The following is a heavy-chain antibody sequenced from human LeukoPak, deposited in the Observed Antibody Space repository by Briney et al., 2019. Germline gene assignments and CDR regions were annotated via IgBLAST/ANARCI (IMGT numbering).Heavy chain of an antibody. V-gene: IGHV3-23*01. CDR2: ISGSCGST. D-gene: IGHD3-3*02. CDR3: AKLTILQGWFDP. CDR1: GFTFDSYA. J-gene: IGHJ5*02. Sequence: GGSLRLSCAASGFTFDSYAMTWVRQAPGKGLEWVSTISGSCGSTYYAGSVKGRFSIFRDNSKNTLYLQLNSLRAEDTAVYYCAKLTILQGWFDPWGQGTLVTVSS.